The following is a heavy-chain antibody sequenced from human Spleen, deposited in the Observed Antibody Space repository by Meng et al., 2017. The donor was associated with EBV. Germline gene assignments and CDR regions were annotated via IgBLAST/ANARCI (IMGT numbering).Heavy chain of an antibody. J-gene: IGHJ5*02. CDR1: GYTFISYY. CDR2: INPSGGST. CDR3: AREIAVSGTRFDP. D-gene: IGHD6-19*01. Sequence: QVQLVQSRAEVKKPGASVKISCKASGYTFISYYMHWVRQAPGQGLEWMGIINPSGGSTNYAQKFQGRVTMTRDTSTSTVYMELSSLRSEDTAVYYCAREIAVSGTRFDPWGQGTLVTVSS. V-gene: IGHV1-46*01.